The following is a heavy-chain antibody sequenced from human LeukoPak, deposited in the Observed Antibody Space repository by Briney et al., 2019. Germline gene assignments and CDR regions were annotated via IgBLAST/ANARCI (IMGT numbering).Heavy chain of an antibody. CDR1: GFTFSSYD. CDR3: ARGLGDDYVWGSYRYTDREAFDI. J-gene: IGHJ3*02. D-gene: IGHD3-16*02. CDR2: IGTAGDT. Sequence: RGSLRLSCAASGFTFSSYDMHWVRQATGKGLEWVSAIGTAGDTYYPGSVKGRFTISSENAKNSLYLQMNSLRAGDTAVYYCARGLGDDYVWGSYRYTDREAFDIWGQGTTVTVSS. V-gene: IGHV3-13*01.